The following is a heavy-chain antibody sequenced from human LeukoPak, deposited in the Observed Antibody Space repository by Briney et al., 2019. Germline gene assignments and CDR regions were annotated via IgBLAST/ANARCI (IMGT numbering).Heavy chain of an antibody. CDR3: ARDVSFYGAYHYYFDY. CDR2: IYYSGST. CDR1: GDSISSYY. Sequence: PSETLSLTCTVSGDSISSYYCSWIRQPPGKGLEWIGYIYYSGSTSYNPSLKSRVTISLDTSNNQFSLKLRSVTAADTAVYYCARDVSFYGAYHYYFDYWGQGALVTVSS. J-gene: IGHJ4*02. V-gene: IGHV4-59*01. D-gene: IGHD4/OR15-4a*01.